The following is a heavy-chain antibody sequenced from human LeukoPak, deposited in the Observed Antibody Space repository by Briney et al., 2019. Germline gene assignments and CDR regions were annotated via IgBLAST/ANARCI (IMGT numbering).Heavy chain of an antibody. CDR2: IIPILGIA. V-gene: IGHV1-69*04. J-gene: IGHJ5*02. CDR3: ASCGIPYGSGGNWFDP. Sequence: SVKVSCKASGGTFSSYAISWVRQAPGQGLEWMGRIIPILGIANYAQKFQGRVTITADKSTSTAYMELSSLRSEDTAVYYCASCGIPYGSGGNWFDPWGQGTLVTVSS. D-gene: IGHD3-10*01. CDR1: GGTFSSYA.